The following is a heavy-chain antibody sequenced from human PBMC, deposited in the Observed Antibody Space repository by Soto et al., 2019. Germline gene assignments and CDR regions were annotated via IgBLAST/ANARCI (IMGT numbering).Heavy chain of an antibody. J-gene: IGHJ6*02. CDR2: IYPGDSDT. CDR3: AASIFYYGMDV. V-gene: IGHV5-51*01. Sequence: ESLQISFKGFGYTFTNYWIGWVRQMPGKGPEWMGIIYPGDSDTKYNPSFQGQVTISADKSITTTYLQWSSLKASDTAIYYCAASIFYYGMDVWGQGTTVTVSS. CDR1: GYTFTNYW.